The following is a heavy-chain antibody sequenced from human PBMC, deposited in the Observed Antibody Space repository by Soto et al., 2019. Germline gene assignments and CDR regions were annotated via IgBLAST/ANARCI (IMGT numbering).Heavy chain of an antibody. Sequence: QVQLQESGPGLVKPSGTLSLTCAVSGGSISSSHWWTWVRQSPGKGLEYIGEISHSGTSNSNPSRKSRVTLSVDKSKNHFSRTLTAVTAADTAVYYCARVVLTITRGAFDAWGQGTLVIVSS. J-gene: IGHJ3*01. CDR1: GGSISSSHW. D-gene: IGHD3-9*01. V-gene: IGHV4-4*02. CDR2: ISHSGTS. CDR3: ARVVLTITRGAFDA.